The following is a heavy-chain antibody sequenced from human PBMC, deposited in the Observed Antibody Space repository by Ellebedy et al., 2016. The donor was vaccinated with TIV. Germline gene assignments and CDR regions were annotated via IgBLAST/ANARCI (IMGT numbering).Heavy chain of an antibody. CDR1: GFTLSDYS. V-gene: IGHV3-48*01. J-gene: IGHJ4*02. CDR2: ISSNAATI. D-gene: IGHD4-23*01. CDR3: ESGGSSE. Sequence: GESLKISXAASGFTLSDYSMNWVRQAPGQGLKWISYISSNAATIHYADSVKGRFTISRDNAKNSLFLQMNSLRAEDTAVYYCESGGSSEWGQGTLVTVSS.